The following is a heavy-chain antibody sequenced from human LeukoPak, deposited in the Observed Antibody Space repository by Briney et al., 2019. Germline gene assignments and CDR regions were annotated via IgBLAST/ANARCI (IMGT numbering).Heavy chain of an antibody. V-gene: IGHV7-4-1*02. D-gene: IGHD4-17*01. J-gene: IGHJ5*02. Sequence: ASVKVSCKASGYTFTSHAMNWVRQAPGQGLEWMGWINTNTGNPTYAQGFTGRFVFSLDTSVSTAYLQISSLKAEDTAVYYCARERPTTAGKWHNWFDPWGQGTLVTVSS. CDR3: ARERPTTAGKWHNWFDP. CDR2: INTNTGNP. CDR1: GYTFTSHA.